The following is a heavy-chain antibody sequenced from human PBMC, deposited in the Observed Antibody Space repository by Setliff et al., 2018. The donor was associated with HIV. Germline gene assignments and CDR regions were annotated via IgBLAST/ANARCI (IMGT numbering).Heavy chain of an antibody. CDR3: ARGFGSSWGGNYYYYYMDV. CDR1: GASINSGRYY. D-gene: IGHD6-13*01. CDR2: VSYTGST. Sequence: PSETLSLTCTISGASINSGRYYWGWIRQPPGKGLEWIGSVSYTGSTSYNPSLRSRVTISVDTSRNQFSLKLSSVTAADTAVDYCARGFGSSWGGNYYYYYMDVWGKGTTVTVSS. J-gene: IGHJ6*03. V-gene: IGHV4-39*07.